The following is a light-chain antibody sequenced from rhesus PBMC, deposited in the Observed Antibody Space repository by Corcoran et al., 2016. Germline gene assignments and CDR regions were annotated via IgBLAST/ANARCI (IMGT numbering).Light chain of an antibody. J-gene: IGKJ2*01. CDR3: QNSASAPDS. CDR1: QSIGNN. Sequence: AIQMTQSPSSLSTSVGDTVTITCRASQSIGNNLAWYHPKPGKVPKLLIYAASTLHSEVPSRFSGTGSGTHFTLTISSLQPEEIATYYCQNSASAPDSFGEETKVEIK. CDR2: AAS. V-gene: IGKV1-59*02.